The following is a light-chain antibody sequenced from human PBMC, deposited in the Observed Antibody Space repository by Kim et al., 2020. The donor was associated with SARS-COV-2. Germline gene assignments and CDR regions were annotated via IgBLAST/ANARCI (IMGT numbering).Light chain of an antibody. V-gene: IGLV1-44*01. CDR1: NSNVGRYT. J-gene: IGLJ2*01. CDR3: AAWDDSLNGLV. CDR2: SDN. Sequence: QRVTIFCSGRNSNVGRYTVNWYQQLPGMAPKLLIDSDNQRPSGVPDRVSGSKSGTSASLAISGLRSEDEADYYCAAWDDSLNGLVFGGGTQLTVL.